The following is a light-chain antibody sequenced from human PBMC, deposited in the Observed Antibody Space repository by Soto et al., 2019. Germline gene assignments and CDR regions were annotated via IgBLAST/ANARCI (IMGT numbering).Light chain of an antibody. J-gene: IGLJ1*01. V-gene: IGLV1-47*01. CDR2: RNN. CDR1: TSSIGRNY. Sequence: VLTQPPSASGTPGQRVTISCSGGTSSIGRNYVYWYQQLPGTSPKLVIYRNNQRPSVVPDRFSGSNSGTSASLAIRGLRSEDEDDSYCAAWDDSLSGLYLFGTGTKVTVL. CDR3: AAWDDSLSGLYL.